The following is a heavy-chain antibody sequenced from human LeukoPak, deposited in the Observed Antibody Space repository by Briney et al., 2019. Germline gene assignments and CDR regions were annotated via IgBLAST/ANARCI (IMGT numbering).Heavy chain of an antibody. CDR3: AKTQGYDSSGYYYQGYFDY. V-gene: IGHV3-9*01. J-gene: IGHJ4*02. CDR1: GFTFDDYA. CDR2: ISWNSGSI. D-gene: IGHD3-22*01. Sequence: GGSLRLSCAASGFTFDDYAMHWVRQAPGKGLEWVSGISWNSGSIGYADSVKGRFTISRDNAKNSLYLQMNSLRAEDTAWYYCAKTQGYDSSGYYYQGYFDYWGQGTLVTVSS.